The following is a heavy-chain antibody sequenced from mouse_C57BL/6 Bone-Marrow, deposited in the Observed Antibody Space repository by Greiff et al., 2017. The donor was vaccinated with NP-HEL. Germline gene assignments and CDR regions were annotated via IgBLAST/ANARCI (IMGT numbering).Heavy chain of an antibody. D-gene: IGHD2-10*01. CDR1: GFTFSDFY. CDR3: ARDARPYSYAMDY. V-gene: IGHV7-1*01. Sequence: EVKVVESGGGLVQSGRSLRLSCATSGFTFSDFYMEWVRQAPGKGLEWIAASRNKANDYTTEYSASVKGPFIVSRDTSQSILYLQMNALRAEDTAIYYCARDARPYSYAMDYWGQGTSVTVSS. CDR2: SRNKANDYTT. J-gene: IGHJ4*01.